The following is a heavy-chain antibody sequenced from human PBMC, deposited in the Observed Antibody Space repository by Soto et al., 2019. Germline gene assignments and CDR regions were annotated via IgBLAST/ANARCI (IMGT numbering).Heavy chain of an antibody. V-gene: IGHV1-24*01. D-gene: IGHD2-2*01. J-gene: IGHJ5*02. CDR2: FDPEDGET. CDR1: GYTLTELS. CDR3: ATRDPYCSSTSCYSTWFDP. Sequence: ASVKVSCKVSGYTLTELSMHWVRQAPGKGLEWMGGFDPEDGETIYAQKFQGRVTMTEDTSTDTAYMELSSLRSEDTAVYYCATRDPYCSSTSCYSTWFDPWGKGPLVTVSS.